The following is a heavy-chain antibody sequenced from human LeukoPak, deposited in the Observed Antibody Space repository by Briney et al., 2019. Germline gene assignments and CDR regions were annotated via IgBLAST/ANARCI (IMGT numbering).Heavy chain of an antibody. D-gene: IGHD5-12*01. Sequence: ASVKVSCKASGYTFTSYDINWVRQATGQGLEWMGWMNPNSGNTGYAQKFQGRVTMTRNTSISTAYMELSSLRSEDTAVYYCARGRTGWLRSGYYFDYWGQGTLVTVSS. CDR1: GYTFTSYD. J-gene: IGHJ4*02. V-gene: IGHV1-8*01. CDR3: ARGRTGWLRSGYYFDY. CDR2: MNPNSGNT.